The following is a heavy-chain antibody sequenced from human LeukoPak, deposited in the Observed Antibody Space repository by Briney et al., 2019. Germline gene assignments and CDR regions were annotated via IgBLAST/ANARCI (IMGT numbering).Heavy chain of an antibody. CDR1: GFTFSSYS. D-gene: IGHD3-3*01. CDR2: ISSGSSTI. CDR3: AGGEYDFWSGYYLGGLY. J-gene: IGHJ4*02. Sequence: AGGSLRLSCAASGFTFSSYSMNWVRQAPGKGLEWVSYISSGSSTIYYADSVKGRFTISRDNSKNTLYLQMNSLRAEDTAVYYCAGGEYDFWSGYYLGGLYWGQGTLVTVSS. V-gene: IGHV3-48*01.